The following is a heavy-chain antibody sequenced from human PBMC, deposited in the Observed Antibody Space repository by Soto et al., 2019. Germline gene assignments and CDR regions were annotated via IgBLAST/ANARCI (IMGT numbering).Heavy chain of an antibody. Sequence: EVQLVESGGDLVEPGGSLRLSCVTSGFMFSSAWMSWVRQAPGKGLEWVGRIKSKTDGGARDYAAPVNGRFSIPRDDSKTTLYLQMNRLRAEDTAVYYCGGGWNYFWCQGTRVPVSS. CDR1: GFMFSSAW. CDR2: IKSKTDGGAR. V-gene: IGHV3-15*01. D-gene: IGHD1-1*01. J-gene: IGHJ4*02. CDR3: GGGWNYF.